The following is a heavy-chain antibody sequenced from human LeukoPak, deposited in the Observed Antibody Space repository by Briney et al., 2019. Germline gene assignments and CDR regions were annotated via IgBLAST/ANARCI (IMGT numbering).Heavy chain of an antibody. CDR3: AAENTFDYYYYYMDV. CDR1: GGSISSYY. J-gene: IGHJ6*03. CDR2: INHSGSS. D-gene: IGHD2/OR15-2a*01. V-gene: IGHV4-59*01. Sequence: SETLSLTCTVSGGSISSYYWSWIRQAPGKGLEWIGYINHSGSSNYNPSLKSRVTISIDMSKNQFSLKLSSVTAADTAVYYCAAENTFDYYYYYMDVWGKGTTVTISS.